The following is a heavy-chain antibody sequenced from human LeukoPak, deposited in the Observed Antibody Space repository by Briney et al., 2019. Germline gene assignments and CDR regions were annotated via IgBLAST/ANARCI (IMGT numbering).Heavy chain of an antibody. Sequence: SQTLSLTCTVSGGSISSGDYYWSWIRQPPGKGLEWIGYIYYSGSTYYNPSLKSRVTISVDTSKNQFSLKLSSVTAADTAVYYCARARYYGSGGIGFDYWGQGTLVTVSS. CDR2: IYYSGST. J-gene: IGHJ4*02. CDR1: GGSISSGDYY. V-gene: IGHV4-30-4*08. D-gene: IGHD3-10*01. CDR3: ARARYYGSGGIGFDY.